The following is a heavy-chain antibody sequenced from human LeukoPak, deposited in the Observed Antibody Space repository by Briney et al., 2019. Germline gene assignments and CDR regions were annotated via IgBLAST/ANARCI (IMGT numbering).Heavy chain of an antibody. Sequence: GGSLRLSCVASGFNFRDYYMGWIRQAQGKGLEWVSYSSSSGSTIYYAASVKGRFTISRDNAKNSLYLQMNSLRTEDTAVYSCARYYYDSSGYYYFDYWGQGTLVTVSS. D-gene: IGHD3-22*01. CDR1: GFNFRDYY. J-gene: IGHJ4*02. V-gene: IGHV3-11*01. CDR2: SSSSGSTI. CDR3: ARYYYDSSGYYYFDY.